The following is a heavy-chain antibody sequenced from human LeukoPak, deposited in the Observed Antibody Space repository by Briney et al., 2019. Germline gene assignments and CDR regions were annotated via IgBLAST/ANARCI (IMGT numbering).Heavy chain of an antibody. D-gene: IGHD3-3*01. Sequence: VGSLRLSCAGSGFAFSNYWVHWVRQAAGKGLVWVSRINVEGTRTDYADSVRGRVTISRDNAKNTLYLQMNGLTAEDTAIYYCVRSMSGRNDLWGQGTLVSDSS. J-gene: IGHJ5*02. V-gene: IGHV3-74*01. CDR3: VRSMSGRNDL. CDR2: INVEGTRT. CDR1: GFAFSNYW.